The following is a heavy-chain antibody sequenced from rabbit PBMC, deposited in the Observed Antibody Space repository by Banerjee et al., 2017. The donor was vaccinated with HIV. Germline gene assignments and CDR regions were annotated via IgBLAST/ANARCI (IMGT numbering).Heavy chain of an antibody. CDR2: IAAGSGST. CDR3: VRGGSISGFNL. D-gene: IGHD1-1*01. CDR1: GFSFSSSYY. Sequence: QEQLVESGGDLVKPGASLTLTCTASGFSFSSSYYVCWVRQAPGKGLEWIGCIAAGSGSTYYASWAKGRFTISKTSSTTVTLQMTSLTAADTATYFCVRGGSISGFNLWGPGTLVTVS. J-gene: IGHJ4*01. V-gene: IGHV1S45*01.